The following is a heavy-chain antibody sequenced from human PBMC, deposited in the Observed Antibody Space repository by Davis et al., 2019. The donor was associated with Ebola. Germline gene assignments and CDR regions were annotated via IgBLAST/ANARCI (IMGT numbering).Heavy chain of an antibody. CDR3: AREVYDSSGYYYVHYFDY. Sequence: ASVKVSCKASGYTFTSYGISWVRQAPGQGLEWMGWISAYNGNTNYAQKLQGRVTMTTDTSTSTAYMELSSLRSEDTAVYYCAREVYDSSGYYYVHYFDYWGQGTLVTVSS. CDR2: ISAYNGNT. D-gene: IGHD3-22*01. CDR1: GYTFTSYG. V-gene: IGHV1-18*01. J-gene: IGHJ4*02.